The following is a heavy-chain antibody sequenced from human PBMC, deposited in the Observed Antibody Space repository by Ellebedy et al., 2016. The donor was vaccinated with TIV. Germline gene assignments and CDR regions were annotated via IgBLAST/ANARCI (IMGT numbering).Heavy chain of an antibody. Sequence: SGPTLVKPTQTLTLTCTFSGFSLSTSGVGVGWIRQPPGKALEWLARIDWDDDNYYSTSLKTRLTISKDTSKNQVVLTMANMDPVDTATYYCARIRMVRGVIKYYFDYWGQGTLVTVSS. D-gene: IGHD3-10*01. V-gene: IGHV2-70*11. J-gene: IGHJ4*02. CDR2: IDWDDDN. CDR1: GFSLSTSGVG. CDR3: ARIRMVRGVIKYYFDY.